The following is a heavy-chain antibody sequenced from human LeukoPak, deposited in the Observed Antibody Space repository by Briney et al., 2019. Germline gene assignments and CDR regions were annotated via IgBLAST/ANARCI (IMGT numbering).Heavy chain of an antibody. CDR1: GGSISSYY. D-gene: IGHD3-3*01. CDR2: IYTSGST. Sequence: SETLSLTCTVSGGSISSYYWSWIRQPAGKGLEWIGRIYTSGSTNYNPSLKSRVTMSVDTSKNQFSLKLSSVTAADTAVHYCARDLTNYDFWSGYYSTHDYWGQGTLVTVSS. V-gene: IGHV4-4*07. CDR3: ARDLTNYDFWSGYYSTHDY. J-gene: IGHJ4*02.